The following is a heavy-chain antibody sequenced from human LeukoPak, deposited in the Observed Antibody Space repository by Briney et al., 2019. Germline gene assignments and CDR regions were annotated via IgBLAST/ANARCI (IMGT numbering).Heavy chain of an antibody. J-gene: IGHJ3*02. CDR2: IYYSGST. CDR3: ARSPEYSSSSDAFDI. V-gene: IGHV4-59*11. D-gene: IGHD6-6*01. Sequence: SGTLSLTCAVSGGSFSSHYWSWIRQPPGKGLEWIGYIYYSGSTNYNPSLKSRVTISVDTSKNQFSLKLSSVTAADTAVYYCARSPEYSSSSDAFDIWGQGTMVTVSS. CDR1: GGSFSSHY.